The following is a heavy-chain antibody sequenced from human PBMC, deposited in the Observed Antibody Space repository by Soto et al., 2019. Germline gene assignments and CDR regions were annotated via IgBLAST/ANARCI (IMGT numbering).Heavy chain of an antibody. CDR3: ARDRSYYDSNFDY. Sequence: SETLSLTCTVSGDSISSSSYYWGWIRQPPGKGLEWIGSIYYSGSTYYNPSLKSRVTISVDTSKNQFSLKLSSVTAADTAVYYCARDRSYYDSNFDYWGQGTLVTVSS. D-gene: IGHD3-22*01. V-gene: IGHV4-39*02. CDR1: GDSISSSSYY. J-gene: IGHJ4*02. CDR2: IYYSGST.